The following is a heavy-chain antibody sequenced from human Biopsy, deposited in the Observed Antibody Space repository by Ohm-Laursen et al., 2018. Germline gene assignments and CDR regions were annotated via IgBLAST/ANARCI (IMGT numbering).Heavy chain of an antibody. D-gene: IGHD3-22*01. V-gene: IGHV4-31*01. J-gene: IGHJ5*02. CDR2: IFNSANT. CDR1: GGSISSGGSY. Sequence: TLSLTCTVSGGSISSGGSYWSWLRQRPGKGPEGIGDIFNSANTYYNPSLKNLITISGDTSKNQFSLKLNSVTAADTAVYYCARGDYFDSNGYFWFDPWGQGTLVTVSS. CDR3: ARGDYFDSNGYFWFDP.